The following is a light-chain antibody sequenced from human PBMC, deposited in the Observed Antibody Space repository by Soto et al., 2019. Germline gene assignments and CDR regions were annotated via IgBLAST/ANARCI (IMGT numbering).Light chain of an antibody. CDR1: SSDVGSYNL. J-gene: IGLJ1*01. CDR3: CSYAGSFYV. CDR2: EGS. V-gene: IGLV2-23*01. Sequence: QSVLTQPASVSGSPGQSITISCTGTSSDVGSYNLVSWYQQHPGKAPKLMIYEGSKRPSGVSNRFSDSKSGNTASLTISGLQAEDEADYYCCSYAGSFYVFGTGTKLTVL.